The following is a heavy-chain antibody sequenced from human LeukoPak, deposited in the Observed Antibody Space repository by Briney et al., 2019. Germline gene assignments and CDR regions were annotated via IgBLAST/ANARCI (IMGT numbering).Heavy chain of an antibody. CDR2: FSGSGGST. D-gene: IGHD3-22*01. CDR3: ANPRDRGYYFYFDY. CDR1: GFTFRSYA. Sequence: GGSLRLSCEASGFTFRSYAMSWVRQAPGKGLEWVSGFSGSGGSTYYADSVKGRFTISRDNSRNTLYLQMNSPRAEDTAVYYCANPRDRGYYFYFDYWGQGTLVTVSS. V-gene: IGHV3-23*01. J-gene: IGHJ4*02.